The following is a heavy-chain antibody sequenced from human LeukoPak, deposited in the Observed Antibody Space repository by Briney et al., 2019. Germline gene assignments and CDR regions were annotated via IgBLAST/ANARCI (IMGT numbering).Heavy chain of an antibody. D-gene: IGHD6-13*01. J-gene: IGHJ4*02. V-gene: IGHV3-48*02. CDR2: ISSSSSPI. CDR3: ARDWYVSSLSGDY. Sequence: PGGSLRLSCAASGFIFSSYNMNWVRQAPGKGLEWVSYISSSSSPIYYADSVKGRFTISRDNAKNLLYLQMNSLRDEDTAVYYCARDWYVSSLSGDYWGQGALVTVSS. CDR1: GFIFSSYN.